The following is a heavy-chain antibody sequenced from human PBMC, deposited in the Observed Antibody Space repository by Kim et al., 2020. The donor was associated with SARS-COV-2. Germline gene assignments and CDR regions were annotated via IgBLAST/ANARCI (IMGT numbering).Heavy chain of an antibody. V-gene: IGHV3-33*05. J-gene: IGHJ4*01. CDR2: ISYDGSNK. CDR3: ARDREYYYGSGSLDY. CDR1: GFTFSSYG. Sequence: GGSLRLSCAASGFTFSSYGMHWVRQAPGKGLEWVAVISYDGSNKYYADSVKGRFTISRDNSKNTLYLQMNSLRAEDTAVYYCARDREYYYGSGSLDYWG. D-gene: IGHD3-10*01.